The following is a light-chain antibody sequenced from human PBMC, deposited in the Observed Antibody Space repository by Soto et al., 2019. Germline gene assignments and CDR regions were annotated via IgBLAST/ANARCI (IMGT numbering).Light chain of an antibody. CDR2: AAS. CDR1: QSITNY. J-gene: IGKJ2*01. Sequence: DIQMTQSPSSLYVSVGDRVTITCRASQSITNYLNWYQQKPGKAPKLLVYAASSLQSGVPSRFSGNGSGTDFTLTISSLQHEDFASYYCQQSDSYPYTFGQGTKLEIK. CDR3: QQSDSYPYT. V-gene: IGKV1-39*01.